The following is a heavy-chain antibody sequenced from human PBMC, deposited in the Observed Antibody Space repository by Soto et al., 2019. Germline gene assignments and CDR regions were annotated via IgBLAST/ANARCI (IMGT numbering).Heavy chain of an antibody. D-gene: IGHD6-13*01. J-gene: IGHJ4*02. CDR2: ISYDGNIK. CDR1: GFAFSNFG. V-gene: IGHV3-30*03. CDR3: ARFWGPITAAVDDY. Sequence: QVQLVESGGGVVQPGRSLTLSCAASGFAFSNFGMQWVRQAPGKGLEWVASISYDGNIKYSADSGKGRFTISRDNSKNTLYLQMNSLRSEDTAVYFCARFWGPITAAVDDYWGQGTLVTVSS.